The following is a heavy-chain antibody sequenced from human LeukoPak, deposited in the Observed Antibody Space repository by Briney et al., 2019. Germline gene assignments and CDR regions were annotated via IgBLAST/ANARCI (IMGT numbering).Heavy chain of an antibody. V-gene: IGHV4-30-4*08. CDR1: GGSISSGDYY. J-gene: IGHJ4*02. CDR2: IYYSGST. CDR3: ASRLVVPAGIDY. Sequence: PSETLSLTCTVSGGSISSGDYYWSRIRQPPGKGLEWIGYIYYSGSTYYNPSLKSRVTISVDTSKNQFSLKLSSVTAADTAVYYCASRLVVPAGIDYWGQGTLVTVSS. D-gene: IGHD2-2*01.